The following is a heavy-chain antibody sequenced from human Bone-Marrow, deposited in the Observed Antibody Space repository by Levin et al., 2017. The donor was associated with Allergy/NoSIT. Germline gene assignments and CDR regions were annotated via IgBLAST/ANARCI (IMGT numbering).Heavy chain of an antibody. Sequence: GGSLRLSCKGSEYSFATYWIGWVRQMPGKGLEWMGIIYPDDSETTYSSSFQGQVTISVDKSITTAYLQWSSLKASDTAVYYCARHFVGGPVVVKGSSFDIWGQGTMVTVSS. J-gene: IGHJ3*02. V-gene: IGHV5-51*01. D-gene: IGHD2-21*01. CDR2: IYPDDSET. CDR1: EYSFATYW. CDR3: ARHFVGGPVVVKGSSFDI.